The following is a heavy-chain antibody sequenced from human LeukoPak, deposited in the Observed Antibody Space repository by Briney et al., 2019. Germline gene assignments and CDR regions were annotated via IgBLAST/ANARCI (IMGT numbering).Heavy chain of an antibody. Sequence: SETLSLTCAVYGGSFSGYQWSWIRQPPGKGLECIGEINHSGSTNYNPSLKSRLTISVDTSKNQFSLKLSSVTAADTAVYYCARGSLYDYVWGSYRYYGMDVWGQGTTVTVSS. V-gene: IGHV4-34*01. D-gene: IGHD3-16*02. J-gene: IGHJ6*02. CDR1: GGSFSGYQ. CDR2: INHSGST. CDR3: ARGSLYDYVWGSYRYYGMDV.